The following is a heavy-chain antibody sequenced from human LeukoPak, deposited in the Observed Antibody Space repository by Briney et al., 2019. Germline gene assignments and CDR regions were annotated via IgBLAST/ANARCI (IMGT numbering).Heavy chain of an antibody. D-gene: IGHD3-3*01. CDR2: ISGSGGST. CDR1: GFTFSSYA. CDR3: AKALTIFGVVRNQVDY. V-gene: IGHV3-23*01. J-gene: IGHJ4*02. Sequence: GGSLRLSCAASGFTFSSYAMSWVRQAPGKGLEWVSAISGSGGSTYYADSVKGRFTISRDNSKNTLYLQMNSLRAEDTAVYYCAKALTIFGVVRNQVDYWGQGTLVTVSS.